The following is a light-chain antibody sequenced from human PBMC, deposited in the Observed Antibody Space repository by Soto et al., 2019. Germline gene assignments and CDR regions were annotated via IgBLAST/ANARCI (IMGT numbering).Light chain of an antibody. Sequence: QAVVTQPPAVSGAPGQRVTISCTGSSSNIGANYDVHWYQQFPGTAPKLLIYVNSNRPSGVPDRFSGSKSGTSASLAITGLQAEDEADYYCQSYDRSLSGYVFGTGTKVTVL. CDR1: SSNIGANYD. J-gene: IGLJ1*01. V-gene: IGLV1-40*01. CDR3: QSYDRSLSGYV. CDR2: VNS.